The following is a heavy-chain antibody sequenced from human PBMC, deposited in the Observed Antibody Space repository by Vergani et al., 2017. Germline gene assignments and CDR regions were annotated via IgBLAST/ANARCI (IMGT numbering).Heavy chain of an antibody. D-gene: IGHD6-13*01. CDR2: IIPIFGTA. CDR3: ARGAAAAESRYFDL. CDR1: GYTFTSYG. J-gene: IGHJ2*01. Sequence: QVQLVQSGAEVKKPGASVKVSCKASGYTFTSYGISWVRQAPGQGLEWMGGIIPIFGTANYAQKFQGRVTITADESTSTAYMELSSLRSEDTAVYYCARGAAAAESRYFDLWGRGTLVTVSS. V-gene: IGHV1-69*13.